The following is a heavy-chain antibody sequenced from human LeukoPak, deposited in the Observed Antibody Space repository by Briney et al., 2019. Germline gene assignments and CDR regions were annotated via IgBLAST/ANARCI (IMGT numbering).Heavy chain of an antibody. CDR3: ARGPSGGDEILTGLVDY. V-gene: IGHV1-46*01. CDR2: INPSGGST. D-gene: IGHD3-9*01. J-gene: IGHJ4*02. CDR1: GYTFTSYY. Sequence: ASVKVSCKASGYTFTSYYMHWVRQAPGQGLEWMGIINPSGGSTSYAQKFQGRVTMTRDTSTSTVYMELSSLRSEDTAVYYCARGPSGGDEILTGLVDYWGQGTLVTVSS.